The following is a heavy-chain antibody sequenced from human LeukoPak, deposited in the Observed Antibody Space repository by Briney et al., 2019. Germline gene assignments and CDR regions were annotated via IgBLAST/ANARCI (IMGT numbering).Heavy chain of an antibody. V-gene: IGHV4-38-2*02. D-gene: IGHD3-22*01. CDR1: GYSISSGYY. Sequence: SETLSLTCTVSGYSISSGYYWGWIRQPPGKGLEWIGSIYHSGSTYYNPSLKSRVTISVDTSKNQFSLKLTSVTAADTAMYYCARYGPSGGYIDYWGQGTLVTVSS. J-gene: IGHJ4*02. CDR2: IYHSGST. CDR3: ARYGPSGGYIDY.